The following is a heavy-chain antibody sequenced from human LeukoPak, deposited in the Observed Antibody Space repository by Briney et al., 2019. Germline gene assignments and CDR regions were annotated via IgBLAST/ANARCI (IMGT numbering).Heavy chain of an antibody. J-gene: IGHJ4*02. V-gene: IGHV3-30*18. CDR2: ISYDGSSK. Sequence: GGSLRLSCAASQFTLSSYGMHWVRQAPGKGLEWVAVISYDGSSKYYADSVKGRFTISRDNSKNTLYLQMNSLRAEDTAVYYCAKDQQGFDYWGQGTLVTVSS. CDR3: AKDQQGFDY. D-gene: IGHD6-13*01. CDR1: QFTLSSYG.